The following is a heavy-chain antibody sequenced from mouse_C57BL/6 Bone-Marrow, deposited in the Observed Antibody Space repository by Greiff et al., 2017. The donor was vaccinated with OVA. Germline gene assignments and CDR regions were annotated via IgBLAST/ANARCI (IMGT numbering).Heavy chain of an antibody. V-gene: IGHV2-5*01. CDR3: AKNPRVAGAMDY. D-gene: IGHD1-1*01. J-gene: IGHJ4*01. CDR1: GFSLTSYG. CDR2: IWSGGST. Sequence: QVQLQQSGPGLVQPSQSLSITCTVSGFSLTSYGVHWVRQSPGKGLEWLGVIWSGGSTDYNAAFMSRLSITKDNSKRQVFFKMNSLQADDTAIYYCAKNPRVAGAMDYWGQGTSVTVSS.